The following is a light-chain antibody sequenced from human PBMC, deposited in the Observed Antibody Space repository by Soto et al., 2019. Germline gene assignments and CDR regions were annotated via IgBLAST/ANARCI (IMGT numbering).Light chain of an antibody. CDR1: QSVSSY. J-gene: IGKJ1*01. V-gene: IGKV3-11*01. Sequence: EIVLTQSPATLSLSPGERATLSCRASQSVSSYLAWYQQKPGQAPRLLIYDASNRATGIPARFSGSGSGTEFTLTISSLQSEDFAVYYCQEYGTSRTFGQGTKVDIK. CDR2: DAS. CDR3: QEYGTSRT.